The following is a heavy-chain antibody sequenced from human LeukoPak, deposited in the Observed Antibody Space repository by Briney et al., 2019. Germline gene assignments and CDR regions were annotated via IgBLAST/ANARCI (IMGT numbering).Heavy chain of an antibody. J-gene: IGHJ4*02. CDR3: AKTIVVVVAAGYYFDY. V-gene: IGHV3-23*01. CDR2: ISGSGGST. Sequence: GGSLRLSCAASGFSFSSYAMSWVRQAPGKGREWVSGISGSGGSTYYADSVKGRFTISRDNSKNTQYLQMNSLRAEDTAVYYCAKTIVVVVAAGYYFDYWGQGTLVTVSS. D-gene: IGHD2-15*01. CDR1: GFSFSSYA.